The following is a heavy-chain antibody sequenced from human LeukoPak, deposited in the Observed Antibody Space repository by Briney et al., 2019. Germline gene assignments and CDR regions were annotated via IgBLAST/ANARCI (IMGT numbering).Heavy chain of an antibody. V-gene: IGHV4-34*01. CDR3: ARGKRSVAI. CDR1: GGSFSGYY. J-gene: IGHJ3*02. Sequence: SETLSLTCAVYGGSFSGYYWSWIRQPPGKGLEWIGEINHSGSTNYNPSLKSRVTISVDTSKNQFSLKLSSVTAADTAVYYCARGKRSVAIWGQGTMVTVSS. CDR2: INHSGST.